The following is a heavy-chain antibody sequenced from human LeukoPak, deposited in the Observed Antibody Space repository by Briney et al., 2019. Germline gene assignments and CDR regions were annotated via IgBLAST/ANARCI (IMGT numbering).Heavy chain of an antibody. CDR3: ARALEQRDPWGSGNWNYGFFDY. D-gene: IGHD1-7*01. J-gene: IGHJ4*02. Sequence: PSETLSLTCAVYGGSFSGYYWSWIRQPPGKGLEWVSAISGSGGSTYYADSVKGRFTISRDNSKNTLYLQMNSLRAEDTAVYYCARALEQRDPWGSGNWNYGFFDYWGQGTLVTVSS. CDR1: GGSFSGYY. CDR2: ISGSGGST. V-gene: IGHV3-23*01.